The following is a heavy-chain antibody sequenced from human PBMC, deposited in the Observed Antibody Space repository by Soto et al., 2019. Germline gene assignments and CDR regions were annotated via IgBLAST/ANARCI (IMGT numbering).Heavy chain of an antibody. D-gene: IGHD1-1*01. V-gene: IGHV3-23*01. CDR2: ISGSGGST. J-gene: IGHJ4*02. CDR3: AKVLERGVHYFDY. Sequence: PGGSLRLSCAASGFTFSSYAMSWVRQAPGKGLEWVSAISGSGGSTYYADSVKGRFTISRDNSKNTLYLQMNSLRTEDTAVYYCAKVLERGVHYFDYWGQGTLVTVSS. CDR1: GFTFSSYA.